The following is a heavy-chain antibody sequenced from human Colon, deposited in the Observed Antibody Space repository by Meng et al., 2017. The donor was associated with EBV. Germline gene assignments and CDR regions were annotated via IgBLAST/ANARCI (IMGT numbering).Heavy chain of an antibody. D-gene: IGHD5-18*01. J-gene: IGHJ4*02. CDR1: GGSIRSVYW. CDR2: IYHSGST. Sequence: QVQVQGSGPGPAMPSETLSLTCAVSGGSIRSVYWWTWVRQSPGKGLEWIGEIYHSGSTNYNPSLKSRVTISVDKSKNQFSLKLTSVTAADTAVYYCARGGYYSFDYWGQRTLVTVSS. V-gene: IGHV4-4*02. CDR3: ARGGYYSFDY.